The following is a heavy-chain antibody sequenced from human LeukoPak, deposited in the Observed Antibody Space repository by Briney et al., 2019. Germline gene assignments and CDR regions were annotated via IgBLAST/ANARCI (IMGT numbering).Heavy chain of an antibody. Sequence: PGGSLRLSCAASGFTFSSYGMHWVRQAPGKGLEWVAVISYDGSNKYYADSVKGRFTISRDNSKNTLYLQMNSLRAEDTAVYYCARALGGMGVYYFDYWGQGTLVTVSS. CDR1: GFTFSSYG. CDR3: ARALGGMGVYYFDY. CDR2: ISYDGSNK. J-gene: IGHJ4*02. D-gene: IGHD7-27*01. V-gene: IGHV3-30*03.